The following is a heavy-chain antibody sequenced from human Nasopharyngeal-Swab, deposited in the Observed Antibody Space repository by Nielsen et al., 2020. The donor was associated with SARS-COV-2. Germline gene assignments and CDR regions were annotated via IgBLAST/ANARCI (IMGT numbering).Heavy chain of an antibody. D-gene: IGHD1-1*01. Sequence: ESLKISCSVSGCSISGYFLSWIRQPAGEGLEWIGRVYTSGSTNYNPSLKSRVTISIDMSKNQFSLELRSVTAADTAFYYCARSGTTKYGLDVWGQGTTVIVSS. J-gene: IGHJ6*01. CDR3: ARSGTTKYGLDV. CDR1: GCSISGYF. V-gene: IGHV4-4*07. CDR2: VYTSGST.